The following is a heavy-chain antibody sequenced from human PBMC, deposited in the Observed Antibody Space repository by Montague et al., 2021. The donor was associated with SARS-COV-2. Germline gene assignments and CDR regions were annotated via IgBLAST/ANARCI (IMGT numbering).Heavy chain of an antibody. CDR3: ARAKGFIVLMVYAMGAFDI. J-gene: IGHJ3*02. Sequence: TLSLTCTVSGGSISSGGYYWSWIRQHPGKGLEWIGHIYYSGSTYYNPSLKSRVTISVDTSKNQFSLKLSSVTAADTAVYYCARAKGFIVLMVYAMGAFDIWGQGTMVTVSS. V-gene: IGHV4-31*03. CDR2: IYYSGST. CDR1: GGSISSGGYY. D-gene: IGHD2-8*01.